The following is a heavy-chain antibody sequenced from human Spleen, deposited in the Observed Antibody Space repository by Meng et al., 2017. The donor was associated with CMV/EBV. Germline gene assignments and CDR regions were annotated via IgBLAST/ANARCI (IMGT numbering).Heavy chain of an antibody. Sequence: CAGYGGSFSDYYWSWIRQPPGKGLEWIGEINHSGNTNYNPSLKSRVTISVDTSKNQFSLKLTSVTAADTAVYYCVRVPWIFGPYFHYWSPGTLVTVSS. J-gene: IGHJ4*02. V-gene: IGHV4-34*01. CDR3: VRVPWIFGPYFHY. CDR2: INHSGNT. D-gene: IGHD3/OR15-3a*01. CDR1: GGSFSDYY.